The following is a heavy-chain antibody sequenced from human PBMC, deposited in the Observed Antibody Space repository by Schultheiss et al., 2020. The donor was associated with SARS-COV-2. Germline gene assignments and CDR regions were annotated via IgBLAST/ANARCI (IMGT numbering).Heavy chain of an antibody. CDR1: GGSISSGSYY. Sequence: SQTLSLTCTVSGGSISSGSYYWSWIRQHPGKGLEWIGYIYYSGSTYYNPSLKSRVTISVDTSKNQFSLKLSSVTAADTAVYYCARGGRWYYYNWFDPWGQGTLVTVSS. CDR2: IYYSGST. D-gene: IGHD2/OR15-2a*01. V-gene: IGHV4-31*03. CDR3: ARGGRWYYYNWFDP. J-gene: IGHJ5*02.